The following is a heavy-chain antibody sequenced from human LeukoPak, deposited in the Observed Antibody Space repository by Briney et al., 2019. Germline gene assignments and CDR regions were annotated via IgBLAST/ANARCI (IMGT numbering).Heavy chain of an antibody. Sequence: ASVKVSCKASGYTFTSYGISWVRQAPGQGLEWMGWISAYNGNTNYAQKLQGRVTMTTDTSTSTAYMELRSLRPDDTAVYYCARALHCSGGSCYFTADYYYYYMDVWGKGTTVTVSS. D-gene: IGHD2-15*01. CDR1: GYTFTSYG. CDR3: ARALHCSGGSCYFTADYYYYYMDV. J-gene: IGHJ6*03. CDR2: ISAYNGNT. V-gene: IGHV1-18*01.